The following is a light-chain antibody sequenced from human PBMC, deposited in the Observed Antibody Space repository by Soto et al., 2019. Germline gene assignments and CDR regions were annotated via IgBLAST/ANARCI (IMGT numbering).Light chain of an antibody. CDR2: AAS. V-gene: IGKV1-39*01. CDR3: QQSYNIQALT. J-gene: IGKJ4*01. CDR1: QSISNY. Sequence: DIQMTQSPSSLSASVGDRVNITCRATQSISNYLNWYQQTPGKAPKLLIYAASTLHSGVPSRFSGSGSGTDFTLTITGLQPEDYATYYCQQSYNIQALTFGGGTKVEIK.